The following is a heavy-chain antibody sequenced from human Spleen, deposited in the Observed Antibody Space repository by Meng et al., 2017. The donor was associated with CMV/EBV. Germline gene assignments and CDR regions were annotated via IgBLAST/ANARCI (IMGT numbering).Heavy chain of an antibody. J-gene: IGHJ5*01. V-gene: IGHV1-18*01. D-gene: IGHD2-8*01. CDR3: ARRGSRMGWFDS. CDR2: ISPYNGKT. CDR1: GYTFSNYG. Sequence: ASVKVSCKASGYTFSNYGFSWVRQAPGQGLEWMGWISPYNGKTDYARKLQARVTMSTDTSTRTAYLELRSLRSDDTAVYYCARRGSRMGWFDSWGQGTLVTVSS.